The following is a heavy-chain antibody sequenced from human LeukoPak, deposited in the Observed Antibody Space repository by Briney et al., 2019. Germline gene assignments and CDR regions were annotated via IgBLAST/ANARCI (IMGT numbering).Heavy chain of an antibody. J-gene: IGHJ5*01. V-gene: IGHV3-7*01. CDR2: MNQDGYEI. Sequence: GGSLRLSCAASGFTFRSHAMSWVRQAPGKGLEWVANMNQDGYEINYVDSVKGRFTISRDNAKNSLYLQMNSLRAEDTAVYYCARDRGYSTFDCWGQGTLVTVSS. CDR3: ARDRGYSTFDC. D-gene: IGHD3-22*01. CDR1: GFTFRSHA.